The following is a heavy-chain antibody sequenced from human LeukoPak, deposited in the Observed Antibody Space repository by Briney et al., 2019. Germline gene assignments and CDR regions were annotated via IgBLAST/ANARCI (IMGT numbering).Heavy chain of an antibody. V-gene: IGHV4-38-2*01. J-gene: IGHJ6*03. Sequence: SETLSLTCAVSGYSISSGYYWGWIRQPPGKGLEWIGSIYHSGSTYYNPSLKSRVTISVDTSKNQFSLKLSSVTAADTAVYYSARLHYYYYMDVWGKGTTVTVSS. CDR3: ARLHYYYYMDV. CDR1: GYSISSGYY. CDR2: IYHSGST.